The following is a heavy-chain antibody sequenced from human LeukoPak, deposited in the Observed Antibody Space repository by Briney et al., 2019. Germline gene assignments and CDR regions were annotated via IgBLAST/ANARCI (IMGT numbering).Heavy chain of an antibody. CDR1: GGSISGGYS. Sequence: SETLSLTCAISGGSISGGYSWSWIRQPPGKGLEWIGYIHHSGSTNYNPSLKSRVTISVDTSKNQFSLKLSSVTAADTAVYYCARGLRVLLWFGELSSYGMDVWGQGTTVTVSS. CDR3: ARGLRVLLWFGELSSYGMDV. J-gene: IGHJ6*02. D-gene: IGHD3-10*01. V-gene: IGHV4-30-2*01. CDR2: IHHSGST.